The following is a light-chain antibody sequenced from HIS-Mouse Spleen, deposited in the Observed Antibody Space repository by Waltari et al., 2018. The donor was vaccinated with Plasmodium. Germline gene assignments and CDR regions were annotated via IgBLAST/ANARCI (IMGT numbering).Light chain of an antibody. CDR3: QQYNNWSFT. J-gene: IGKJ3*01. CDR2: GAS. V-gene: IGKV3-20*01. CDR1: QSVSSSY. Sequence: EIVLTQSPGTLSLSPGERATLSCRASQSVSSSYLAWYQQKPGQAPRLLIHGASSRATGIPDRFRGSGSGTDFTLTISSLQSEDFAVYYCQQYNNWSFTFGPGTKVDIK.